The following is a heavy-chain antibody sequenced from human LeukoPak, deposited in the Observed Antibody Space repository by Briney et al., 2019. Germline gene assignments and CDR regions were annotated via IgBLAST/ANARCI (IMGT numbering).Heavy chain of an antibody. CDR2: ISNNGGTI. J-gene: IGHJ4*02. Sequence: GGSLRLSCAASGFTFSSYEMSWVRQAPGKGLDWTSYISNNGGTIYYADSVRGRFTISRDNAKNKLYLQMNSLRAEDTAVYYCAKDFTVRYFDWLLYSCDYFDYWGQGTLATVSS. V-gene: IGHV3-48*03. CDR1: GFTFSSYE. CDR3: AKDFTVRYFDWLLYSCDYFDY. D-gene: IGHD3-9*01.